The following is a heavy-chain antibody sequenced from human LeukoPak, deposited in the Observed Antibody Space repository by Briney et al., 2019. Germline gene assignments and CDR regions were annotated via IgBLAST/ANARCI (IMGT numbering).Heavy chain of an antibody. V-gene: IGHV3-7*01. J-gene: IGHJ5*02. Sequence: GGSLRLSCAASGFTFSSYWMSWVRRAPGKGLEWVANIKQDGSEKYYVDSVKGRFTISRDNAKNSLYLQMNSLRAEDTAVYYCAREGAVAGIVWFDPWGQGTLVTVSS. CDR2: IKQDGSEK. CDR1: GFTFSSYW. CDR3: AREGAVAGIVWFDP. D-gene: IGHD6-19*01.